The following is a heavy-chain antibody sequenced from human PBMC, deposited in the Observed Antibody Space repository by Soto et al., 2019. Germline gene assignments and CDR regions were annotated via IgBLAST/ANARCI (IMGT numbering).Heavy chain of an antibody. CDR2: IIPIFGTA. CDR1: GGTCSSYA. CDR3: ARPEHGSSQLNPLDY. D-gene: IGHD6-13*01. V-gene: IGHV1-69*13. J-gene: IGHJ4*02. Sequence: SVKLSCKASGGTCSSYAISWLRQAPRQGLEWMGGIIPIFGTANYAQKFQGRVTITADESTSTAYIELSSLRSEDTAVYYCARPEHGSSQLNPLDYWGQGTLVTVSS.